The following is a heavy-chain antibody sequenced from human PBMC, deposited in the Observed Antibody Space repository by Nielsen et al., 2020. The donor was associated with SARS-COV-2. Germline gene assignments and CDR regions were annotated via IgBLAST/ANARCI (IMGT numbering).Heavy chain of an antibody. CDR1: GFTFDDYA. Sequence: SLKISCAASGFTFDDYAIHWVRQAPGKGLEWVSVISWNSGSIGYAESVKGRFTISRDNDKNSLYLQMNSLRAEDTALYYCAKDLGPFYSSGCDYWGQGTLVTVSS. D-gene: IGHD6-19*01. CDR2: ISWNSGSI. J-gene: IGHJ4*02. CDR3: AKDLGPFYSSGCDY. V-gene: IGHV3-9*01.